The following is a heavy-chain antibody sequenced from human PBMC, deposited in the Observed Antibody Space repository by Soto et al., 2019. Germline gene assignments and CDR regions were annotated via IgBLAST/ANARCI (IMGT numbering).Heavy chain of an antibody. Sequence: PGGSLRLSCAASGFTFSSYGMHWVRQAPGKGLEWVAVISYDGSNKYYADSVKGRFTISRDNSKNTQYLQMNSLRAEETAVYYCAKDALDFWGQGTTVTVSS. J-gene: IGHJ6*02. CDR2: ISYDGSNK. CDR1: GFTFSSYG. D-gene: IGHD3-16*01. V-gene: IGHV3-30*18. CDR3: AKDALDF.